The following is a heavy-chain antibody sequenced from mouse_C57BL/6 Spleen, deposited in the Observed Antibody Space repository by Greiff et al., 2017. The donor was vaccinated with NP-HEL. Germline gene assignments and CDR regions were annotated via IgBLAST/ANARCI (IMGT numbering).Heavy chain of an antibody. V-gene: IGHV10-1*01. CDR3: VREAWDYEFYAMDY. CDR2: IRSKSNNYAT. D-gene: IGHD4-1*01. J-gene: IGHJ4*01. Sequence: EVMLVESGGGLVQPKGSLKLSCAASGFSFNTYAMNWVRQAPGKGLEWVARIRSKSNNYATYYADSVKDRFTISRDDSESMLYLQMNNLKTEDTAMYYCVREAWDYEFYAMDYWGQGTSVTVSS. CDR1: GFSFNTYA.